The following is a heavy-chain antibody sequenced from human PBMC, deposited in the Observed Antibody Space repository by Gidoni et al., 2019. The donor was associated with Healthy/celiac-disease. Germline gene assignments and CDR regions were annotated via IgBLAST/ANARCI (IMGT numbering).Heavy chain of an antibody. V-gene: IGHV3-30*03. J-gene: IGHJ6*02. CDR1: GFTLSSHG. CDR2: TCYVGSNK. D-gene: IGHD5-18*01. Sequence: QVQLVESGGGGLQPGRSLRLSCAASGFTLSSHGMHWVRQAPGKGLEWVAVTCYVGSNKYYADSVTGLFTISRDNSTHTLYLQMNSLRAEDTAVYYCARGLRTAMVRDYYYGMDVWGQGTTVTVSS. CDR3: ARGLRTAMVRDYYYGMDV.